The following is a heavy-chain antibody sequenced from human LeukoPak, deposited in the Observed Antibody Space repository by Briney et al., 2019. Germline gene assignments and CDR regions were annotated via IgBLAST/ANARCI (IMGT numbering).Heavy chain of an antibody. CDR2: INHSGST. V-gene: IGHV4-34*01. D-gene: IGHD1-26*01. CDR3: ARVRGSYFSHYYYMDV. CDR1: GGSFSGYY. J-gene: IGHJ6*03. Sequence: PSETLSLTCAVYGGSFSGYYWSWIRQPPGKGLEWIGEINHSGSTNYNPSLKSRVTISVDTSKNQFSLKLSSVTAADTAVYYCARVRGSYFSHYYYMDVWGKGTTVTVSS.